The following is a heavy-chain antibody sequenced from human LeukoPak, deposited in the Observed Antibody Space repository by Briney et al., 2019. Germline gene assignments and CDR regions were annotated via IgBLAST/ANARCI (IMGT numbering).Heavy chain of an antibody. D-gene: IGHD6-13*01. CDR1: GYTFTSYD. Sequence: ASVKVSCKASGYTFTSYDINWVRQATGQGLEWMGWMNPNSGNTGYAQKLQGRVTITRNTSISTAYMELSSLRSEDTAVYYCARGVAGYSSSWSSYYYYYMDVWGKGTTVTVSS. CDR3: ARGVAGYSSSWSSYYYYYMDV. CDR2: MNPNSGNT. J-gene: IGHJ6*03. V-gene: IGHV1-8*03.